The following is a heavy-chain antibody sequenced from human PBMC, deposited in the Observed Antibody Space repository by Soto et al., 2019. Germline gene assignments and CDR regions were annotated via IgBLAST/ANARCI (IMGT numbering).Heavy chain of an antibody. CDR1: GGTFSSYA. D-gene: IGHD2-2*02. V-gene: IGHV1-69*06. CDR2: IIPILGTA. CDR3: ARDGIVVVPAAIVDHYYYYDGMDV. Sequence: QVQLVQYGAEVKKPGSSVKVSCKASGGTFSSYAISWVRQAPGQGLEWMGGIIPILGTANYAQKFQGRVTITADKSTSTAYMELSSLRSEDTAVYYCARDGIVVVPAAIVDHYYYYDGMDVWGQGTTVTVSS. J-gene: IGHJ6*02.